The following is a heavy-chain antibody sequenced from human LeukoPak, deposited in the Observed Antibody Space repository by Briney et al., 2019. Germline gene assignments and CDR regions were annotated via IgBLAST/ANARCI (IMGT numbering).Heavy chain of an antibody. D-gene: IGHD5-18*01. Sequence: ASVTVSCKASGYTFTSYAMHWVRQAPGQRLEWMGWISAGNGNTKYSQKFQGRVTITRDTSASTAYMELSSLRSEDTAVYYCARAVDTAMGDNFDYWGQGTLVTVPS. CDR2: ISAGNGNT. V-gene: IGHV1-3*01. CDR3: ARAVDTAMGDNFDY. CDR1: GYTFTSYA. J-gene: IGHJ4*02.